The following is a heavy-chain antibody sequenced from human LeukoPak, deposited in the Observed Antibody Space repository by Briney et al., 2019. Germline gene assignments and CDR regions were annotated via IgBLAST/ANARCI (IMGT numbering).Heavy chain of an antibody. D-gene: IGHD1-1*01. V-gene: IGHV1-2*02. Sequence: ASVKVSCKASGYTFTGYYMHWVRQAPGQGLEWMGWINPNSGGTNYAQKFQGRVTMTRDTSISTAYMELSRLRSDDTAVYYCAGDRILTKSYNWFDPWGQGTLVTVSS. J-gene: IGHJ5*02. CDR1: GYTFTGYY. CDR3: AGDRILTKSYNWFDP. CDR2: INPNSGGT.